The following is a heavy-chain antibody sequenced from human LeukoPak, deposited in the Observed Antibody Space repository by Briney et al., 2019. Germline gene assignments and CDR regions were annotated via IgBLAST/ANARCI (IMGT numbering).Heavy chain of an antibody. Sequence: ASVKVSCKVSGYTLTELSMHWVRQAPGKGLEWMGGFDPGDGETIYAQKFQGRVTMTEDTSTDTAYMELSSLRSEDTAVYYCATDMTLEKGWYRYYYGMDVWGQGTTVTVSS. CDR2: FDPGDGET. J-gene: IGHJ6*02. V-gene: IGHV1-24*01. CDR3: ATDMTLEKGWYRYYYGMDV. CDR1: GYTLTELS. D-gene: IGHD6-19*01.